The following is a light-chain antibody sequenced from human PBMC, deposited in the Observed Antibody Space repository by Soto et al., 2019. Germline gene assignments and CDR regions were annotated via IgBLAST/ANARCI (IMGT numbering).Light chain of an antibody. V-gene: IGLV2-14*01. CDR1: SSDIGAFTF. Sequence: QSALTQPASVSGSPGQSITISCTGTSSDIGAFTFVSWYQQHPGKVPKLMIFEVNRRPSGVSDRFSGSKSGNTASLTISGLQAEDEGDYYCSSYTSSTTQVFGSGTKVTVL. CDR2: EVN. CDR3: SSYTSSTTQV. J-gene: IGLJ6*01.